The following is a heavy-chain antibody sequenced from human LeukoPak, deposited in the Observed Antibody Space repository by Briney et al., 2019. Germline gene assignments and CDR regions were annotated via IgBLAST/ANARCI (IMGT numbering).Heavy chain of an antibody. J-gene: IGHJ5*02. CDR3: ARDLFRTVFGMPHGDWFDP. V-gene: IGHV4-61*09. CDR2: IYTSGST. Sequence: SETLSLTCTVSGGSISSGSYYWSWIRQPAGKGLEWIGHIYTSGSTNYNPSLKSRVTMSVDTSMNQFSLKLSSVTAADTAVYYCARDLFRTVFGMPHGDWFDPWGQGTLVTVSS. CDR1: GGSISSGSYY. D-gene: IGHD3-3*01.